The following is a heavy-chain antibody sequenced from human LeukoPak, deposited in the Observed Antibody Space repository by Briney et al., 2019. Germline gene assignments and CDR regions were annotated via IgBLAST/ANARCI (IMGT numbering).Heavy chain of an antibody. CDR3: AKFPGYNWNYWFDP. Sequence: GGSLRLSCVGSGFTFRSHAMSWVRQAPEKGLEFVSGIYENGGTTYYADSVKGRFTISRDNSKNTLYLQMNSLRAEDTAVYYCAKFPGYNWNYWFDPWGQGTLVTVSS. D-gene: IGHD1-7*01. CDR1: GFTFRSHA. J-gene: IGHJ5*02. CDR2: IYENGGTT. V-gene: IGHV3-23*01.